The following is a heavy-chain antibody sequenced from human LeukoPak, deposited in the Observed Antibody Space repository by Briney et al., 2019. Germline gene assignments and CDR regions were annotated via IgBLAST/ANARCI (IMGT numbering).Heavy chain of an antibody. CDR3: AREESSSGWYGAFGY. CDR1: GFTFSNYW. Sequence: GGSLRLSCAASGFTFSNYWMHWGRQAPGKGLVWVSRINNDGSSTSYADSVKGRFTISRDNAKNTLYLQMNGLRAEDTAVYYCAREESSSGWYGAFGYWGQGTLVTVSS. V-gene: IGHV3-74*01. D-gene: IGHD6-19*01. J-gene: IGHJ4*02. CDR2: INNDGSST.